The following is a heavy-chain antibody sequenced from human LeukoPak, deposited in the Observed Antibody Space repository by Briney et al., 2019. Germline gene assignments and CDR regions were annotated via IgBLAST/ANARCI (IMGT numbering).Heavy chain of an antibody. CDR2: IYHSGST. V-gene: IGHV4-4*02. D-gene: IGHD3-3*01. CDR1: GGSISSTNW. Sequence: KPSETLSLTCVVSGGSISSTNWWSWVRQPPGKGLEWIGEIYHSGSTNYNPSLKSRVIISVDKSKNQFSLKLSSVTAADTAVYYCIGNGYYSLEYWGQGTLVTVSS. CDR3: IGNGYYSLEY. J-gene: IGHJ4*02.